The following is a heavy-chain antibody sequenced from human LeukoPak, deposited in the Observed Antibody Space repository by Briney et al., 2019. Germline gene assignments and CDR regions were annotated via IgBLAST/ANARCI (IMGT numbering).Heavy chain of an antibody. CDR1: GGSFSGYD. J-gene: IGHJ4*02. CDR3: GRAGDSSGDFDY. CDR2: INHSGST. V-gene: IGHV4-34*01. D-gene: IGHD3-22*01. Sequence: SETLSLTCAVYGGSFSGYDWSWICQPPGKGLEWIGEINHSGSTNYNPSLKSRVTISVDTSKPQFSLKLSSVTAADTAVYYCGRAGDSSGDFDYWGQGTLVSVSS.